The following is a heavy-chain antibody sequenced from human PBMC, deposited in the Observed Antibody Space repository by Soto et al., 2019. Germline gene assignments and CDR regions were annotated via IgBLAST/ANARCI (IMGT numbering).Heavy chain of an antibody. CDR2: IYYSGST. D-gene: IGHD6-19*01. CDR3: ARQQWLVRVNYYYGMDV. Sequence: SETLSLTCAVSGGSISSSNWWSWVRQPPGKGLEWIGSIYYSGSTYYNPSLKSRVTISVDTSKNQFSLKLSSVTAADTAVYYCARQQWLVRVNYYYGMDVWGQGTTVTVSS. V-gene: IGHV4-39*01. CDR1: GGSISSSNW. J-gene: IGHJ6*02.